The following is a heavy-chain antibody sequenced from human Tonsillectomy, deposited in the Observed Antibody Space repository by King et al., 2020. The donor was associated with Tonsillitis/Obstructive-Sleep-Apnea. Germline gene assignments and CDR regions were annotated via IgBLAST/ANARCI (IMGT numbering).Heavy chain of an antibody. CDR1: GFTFSDYY. CDR2: ISSSSSYT. D-gene: IGHD4-17*01. Sequence: VQLVESGGGLVKPGGSLRLACAASGFTFSDYYMSWIRQAPGKGLEWVSYISSSSSYTNYADSVKGRFTMSRDNAKNSMYLQMNSLRAEDTAVYYCARKGGTTVTYWYFDLWGRGTLVTVSS. V-gene: IGHV3-11*05. J-gene: IGHJ2*01. CDR3: ARKGGTTVTYWYFDL.